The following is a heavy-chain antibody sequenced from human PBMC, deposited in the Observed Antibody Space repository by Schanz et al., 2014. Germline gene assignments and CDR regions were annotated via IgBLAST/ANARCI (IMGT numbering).Heavy chain of an antibody. J-gene: IGHJ4*02. CDR1: GFIFNDYY. CDR2: ISRDGTTS. V-gene: IGHV3-11*01. CDR3: AKTLGGAVLTLYFDH. Sequence: QVQLVESGGGLVKPGGSLRLSCAASGFIFNDYYMNWIRQAPGKGLEWLSYISRDGTTSYYADSVKGRFTISRDNFKNRLYLQMNSLRLEDTAIYYCAKTLGGAVLTLYFDHWGQGSLVTVSS. D-gene: IGHD3-9*01.